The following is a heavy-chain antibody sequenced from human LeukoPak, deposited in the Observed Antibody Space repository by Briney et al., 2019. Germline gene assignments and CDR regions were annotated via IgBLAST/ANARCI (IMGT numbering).Heavy chain of an antibody. Sequence: GGSLRLSCAAPGFIIRGDSMNWVREAPGKGLEWIAYISRDSGIKYYADSVRGRFTISRDNTKNSLYLQMHSLRAEDTAVYYCVRDNPRCCGVVPANIDYYWGQGTLVTVSS. CDR2: ISRDSGIK. V-gene: IGHV3-48*01. J-gene: IGHJ4*02. D-gene: IGHD2-15*01. CDR1: GFIIRGDS. CDR3: VRDNPRCCGVVPANIDYY.